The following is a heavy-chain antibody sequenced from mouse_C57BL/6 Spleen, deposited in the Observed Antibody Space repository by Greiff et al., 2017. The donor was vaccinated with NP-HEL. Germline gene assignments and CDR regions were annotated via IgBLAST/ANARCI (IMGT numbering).Heavy chain of an antibody. CDR2: IDPENGDT. V-gene: IGHV14-4*01. J-gene: IGHJ4*01. Sequence: VQLKESGAELVRPGASVKLSCTASGFNIKDDYMHWVKQRPEQGLEWIGWIDPENGDTEYASKFQGKATITADTSSNTAYLQLSSLTSEDTAVYYCTQGVPMDYWGQGTSVTVSS. CDR3: TQGVPMDY. CDR1: GFNIKDDY. D-gene: IGHD2-14*01.